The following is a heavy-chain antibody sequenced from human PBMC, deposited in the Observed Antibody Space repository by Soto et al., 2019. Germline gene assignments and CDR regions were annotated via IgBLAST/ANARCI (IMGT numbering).Heavy chain of an antibody. D-gene: IGHD5-18*01. CDR2: IIPIFGTA. Sequence: SVKVSCKASVYTLTTYGVNWVRQAPGQGLEWMGGIIPIFGTANYAQKFQGRVTITADESTSTAYMELSSLRSEDTAVYYCARDDVDTAMPYGMDVWGQGTTVTVSS. CDR3: ARDDVDTAMPYGMDV. J-gene: IGHJ6*02. CDR1: VYTLTTYG. V-gene: IGHV1-69*13.